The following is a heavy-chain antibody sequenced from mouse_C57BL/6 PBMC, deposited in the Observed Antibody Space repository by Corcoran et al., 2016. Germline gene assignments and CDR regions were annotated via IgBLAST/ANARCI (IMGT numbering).Heavy chain of an antibody. CDR2: IYPGSGNT. CDR3: ARLGYYDGGYFDV. D-gene: IGHD1-1*01. J-gene: IGHJ1*03. Sequence: QVQLQQSGPELVKPGASVKISCKASGYSFTSYYIHWVKQRPGQGLEWIGWIYPGSGNTKYNEKFKGKATLKADTSSSTAYMQLSSPTYEDAAVYFCARLGYYDGGYFDVWGTGTTVTVSS. CDR1: GYSFTSYY. V-gene: IGHV1-66*01.